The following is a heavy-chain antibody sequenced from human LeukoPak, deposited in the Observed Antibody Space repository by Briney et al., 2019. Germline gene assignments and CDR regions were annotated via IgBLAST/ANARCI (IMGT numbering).Heavy chain of an antibody. CDR3: ARVKWGSYEAFDI. J-gene: IGHJ3*02. CDR1: GYTFTSYY. D-gene: IGHD1-26*01. CDR2: INPSGGST. V-gene: IGHV1-46*01. Sequence: ASVKVSCKASGYTFTSYYIHWVRQAPGQGLEWMGIINPSGGSTTYAQKFQGRVTMTRDMSTRTLYMELSSLRSEDTAVYYCARVKWGSYEAFDIWGQGTMVTVSS.